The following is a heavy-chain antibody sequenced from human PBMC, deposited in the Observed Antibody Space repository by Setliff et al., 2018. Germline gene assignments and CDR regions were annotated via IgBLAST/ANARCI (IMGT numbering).Heavy chain of an antibody. CDR2: IIPIFGTA. D-gene: IGHD5-18*01. J-gene: IGHJ6*03. CDR3: ARVRLFKDTAMVPYYMDV. Sequence: ASVKVSCKASGGTFSSYAISWVRQAPGQGLEWMGGIIPIFGTANYAQKFQGRVTITADESTSAAYMELSRLRSDDTAVYYCARVRLFKDTAMVPYYMDVWGKGTTVTVSS. V-gene: IGHV1-69*13. CDR1: GGTFSSYA.